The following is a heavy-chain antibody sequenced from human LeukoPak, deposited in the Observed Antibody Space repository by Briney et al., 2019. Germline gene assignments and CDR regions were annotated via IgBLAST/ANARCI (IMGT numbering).Heavy chain of an antibody. V-gene: IGHV1-46*01. CDR2: ISPSGGST. J-gene: IGHJ4*02. CDR3: ARVKYSSSWFDFDY. D-gene: IGHD6-6*01. CDR1: GYTFTSNY. Sequence: ASVKVSCKAFGYTFTSNYMHWVRQAPGQGPEWMGVISPSGGSTTYAQKFQGRVTLTRDMSTSTDYLELSSLRSEDTAVYYCARVKYSSSWFDFDYWGQGTLVTVSS.